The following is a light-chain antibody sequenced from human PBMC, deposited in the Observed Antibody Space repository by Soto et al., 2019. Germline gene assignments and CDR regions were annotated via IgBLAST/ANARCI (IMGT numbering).Light chain of an antibody. Sequence: ENVLTQSPDTVSLSPGERATVSCRASQGVTSNHLAWYQQKPGQAPRLLIYGVFNRATGIPDRFSGSGSGTDFTLSITRLEPEDSAVYFCQHYDGSPRTFGQGTKLEIK. CDR2: GVF. CDR3: QHYDGSPRT. V-gene: IGKV3-20*01. CDR1: QGVTSNH. J-gene: IGKJ2*01.